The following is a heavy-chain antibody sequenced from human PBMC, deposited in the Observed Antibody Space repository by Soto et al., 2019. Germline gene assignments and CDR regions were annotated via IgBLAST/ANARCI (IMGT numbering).Heavy chain of an antibody. Sequence: GGSLRLSCAASGFTVSSNYMSWVRQDPGKGLEWVSVIYSGGSTYYADSVKGRFTISRHNSKNTLYLQMNSLRAEDTAVYYCARGYSSSPVDYYYYMDVWGKGTTVTVSS. D-gene: IGHD6-6*01. CDR1: GFTVSSNY. CDR3: ARGYSSSPVDYYYYMDV. CDR2: IYSGGST. J-gene: IGHJ6*03. V-gene: IGHV3-53*04.